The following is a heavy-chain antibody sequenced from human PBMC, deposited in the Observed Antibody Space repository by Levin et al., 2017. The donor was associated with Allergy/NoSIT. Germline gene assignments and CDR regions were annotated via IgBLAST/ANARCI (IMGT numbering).Heavy chain of an antibody. D-gene: IGHD7-27*01. CDR1: GFTFSIYA. J-gene: IGHJ4*02. Sequence: ASVKVSCAASGFTFSIYAMSWVRQTPGKGLEWVSIINDSGGSTHYADSVKGRFTMSRDNSKNTLYLQMNSLKDEDTAVYYCAKVNWGSRHFDYWGQGTLVTVSS. V-gene: IGHV3-23*01. CDR3: AKVNWGSRHFDY. CDR2: INDSGGST.